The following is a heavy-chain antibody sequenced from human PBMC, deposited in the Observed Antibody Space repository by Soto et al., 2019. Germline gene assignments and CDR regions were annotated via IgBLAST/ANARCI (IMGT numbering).Heavy chain of an antibody. J-gene: IGHJ2*01. V-gene: IGHV1-18*04. CDR1: GYTFTSYG. Sequence: QVQLVQSGAEVKKPGASVKVSCKASGYTFTSYGISWVRQAPGQGLEWMGWISAYNGNTNYAQKVQGRVTMTTDTYTSTAYMEVRSLRSDDTSVYYCARQNYDSSGYYYGWYLALWGSGTLITVSS. CDR2: ISAYNGNT. D-gene: IGHD3-22*01. CDR3: ARQNYDSSGYYYGWYLAL.